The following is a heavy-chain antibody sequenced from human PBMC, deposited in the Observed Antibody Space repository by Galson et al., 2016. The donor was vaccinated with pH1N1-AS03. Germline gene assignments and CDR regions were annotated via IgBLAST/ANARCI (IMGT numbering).Heavy chain of an antibody. CDR3: ARETIRAGEFDL. CDR2: ISYHGNNK. J-gene: IGHJ3*01. D-gene: IGHD1-26*01. CDR1: GFTFSSHS. Sequence: SLRLSCAASGFTFSSHSMNWARQAPDEGLEWVAGISYHGNNKFYAHSVKGRFTISRDSLQNTLDLQMNSLSAEDSAVYFCARETIRAGEFDLWGRGTVVTVSS. V-gene: IGHV3-30-3*01.